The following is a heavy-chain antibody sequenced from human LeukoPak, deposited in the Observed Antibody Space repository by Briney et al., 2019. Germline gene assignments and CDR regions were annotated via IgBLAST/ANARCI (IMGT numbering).Heavy chain of an antibody. CDR3: ARDKARSLSPRRAFDI. V-gene: IGHV1-18*01. J-gene: IGHJ3*02. CDR2: ISAYNGNT. CDR1: GYTFTSYG. D-gene: IGHD3-16*02. Sequence: ASVKVSCKASGYTFTSYGISWVRQAPGQGLEWMGWISAYNGNTNYAQKLQGRVTMTTDTSTSTAYMELRSLRSDDTAVHYCARDKARSLSPRRAFDIWGQGTMVTVSS.